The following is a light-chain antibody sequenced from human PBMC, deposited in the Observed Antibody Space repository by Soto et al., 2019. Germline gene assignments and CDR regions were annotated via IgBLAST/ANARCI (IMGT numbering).Light chain of an antibody. J-gene: IGKJ1*01. CDR2: GAS. CDR1: QSVSIN. CDR3: QQYNNWPPT. V-gene: IGKV3-15*01. Sequence: EIVMTQSPATLSVSPGERATLSCRASQSVSINLAWYQQKPGQARRLLIYGASTRATGIPARFSGSGSGTEFTLTISSLQSEDFAVYYCQQYNNWPPTFGKGTKVEIK.